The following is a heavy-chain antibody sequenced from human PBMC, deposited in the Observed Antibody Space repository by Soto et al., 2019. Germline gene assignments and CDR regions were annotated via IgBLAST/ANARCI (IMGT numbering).Heavy chain of an antibody. V-gene: IGHV3-11*01. CDR3: ERIFSSSWPIDY. Sequence: GGSLRLSCAASGFTFSDYYMSWIRQAPGKGLEWVSYISSSGSTIYYADSVKGRFTISRDNAKNSLYLQMNSLRAEDTAVYYCERIFSSSWPIDYWGQGTLVTVSS. D-gene: IGHD6-13*01. CDR2: ISSSGSTI. J-gene: IGHJ4*02. CDR1: GFTFSDYY.